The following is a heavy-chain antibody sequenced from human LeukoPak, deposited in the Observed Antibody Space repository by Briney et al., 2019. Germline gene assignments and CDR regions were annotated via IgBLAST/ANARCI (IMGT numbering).Heavy chain of an antibody. V-gene: IGHV3-21*01. D-gene: IGHD5-18*01. CDR1: GFTFSSYS. Sequence: PGRSLRLSCAASGFTFSSYSMNWVRQAPGKGLEWVSSISSSSSYIYYADSVKGRFTISRDNAKNSLYLQMNSLRAEDTAVYYCARDRGYSYGMDVWGKGTTVTISS. J-gene: IGHJ6*04. CDR3: ARDRGYSYGMDV. CDR2: ISSSSSYI.